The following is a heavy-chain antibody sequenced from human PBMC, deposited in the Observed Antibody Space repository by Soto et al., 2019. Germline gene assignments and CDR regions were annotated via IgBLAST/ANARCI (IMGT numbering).Heavy chain of an antibody. D-gene: IGHD6-13*01. J-gene: IGHJ4*02. V-gene: IGHV1-69*13. CDR3: ARGLGSSPAPEFDY. Sequence: ASVKVSCKASGGTFSSYASSWVRQAPGQGLEWMGGIIPIFGTANYAQKFQGRVTITADESTSTAYMELSSLRSEDTAVYYCARGLGSSPAPEFDYWGQGTLVTSPQ. CDR2: IIPIFGTA. CDR1: GGTFSSYA.